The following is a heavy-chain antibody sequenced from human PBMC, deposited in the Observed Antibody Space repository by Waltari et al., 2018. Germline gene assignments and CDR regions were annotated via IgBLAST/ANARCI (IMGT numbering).Heavy chain of an antibody. CDR1: DYTFTSYG. J-gene: IGHJ4*02. Sequence: QVQQVQSGAEVKKPGASVKVSCKASDYTFTSYGISCVRQATGQGLEWMGWISAYNVNTNYAQTLQGRGTMTTYTSTSTAYRERCSLSSDGTAVYYCARELPPRWGYCSGGSCYSLYFDYWGQGTLVTVSS. V-gene: IGHV1-18*01. CDR2: ISAYNVNT. CDR3: ARELPPRWGYCSGGSCYSLYFDY. D-gene: IGHD2-15*01.